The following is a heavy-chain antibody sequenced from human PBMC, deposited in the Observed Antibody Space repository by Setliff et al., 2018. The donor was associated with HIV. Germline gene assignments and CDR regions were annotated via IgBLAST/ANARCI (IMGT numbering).Heavy chain of an antibody. Sequence: GGSLRLSCAASGFTFSSYAMTWVRQAPGKGLEWVSSFGVSGSSTYYADSVKGRFTISRDNSRDTLYLQMNNLKTDDTAVYYCVRGAVGVSAFDYWGQGTLVTVSS. CDR3: VRGAVGVSAFDY. V-gene: IGHV3-23*01. D-gene: IGHD1-26*01. CDR2: FGVSGSST. J-gene: IGHJ4*02. CDR1: GFTFSSYA.